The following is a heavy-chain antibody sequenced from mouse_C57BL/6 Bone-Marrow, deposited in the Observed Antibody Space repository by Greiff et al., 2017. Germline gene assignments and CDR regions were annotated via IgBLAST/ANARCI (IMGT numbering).Heavy chain of an antibody. V-gene: IGHV1-81*01. Sequence: VQLQQSGAELARPGASVKLSCKASGYTFTSYGISWVKQRTGQGLEWIGEIYPRSGNTSYNEKFKGKATLTAAKSYSTAYMELRSLKSEDSAVYFFSSYGSSYRFAYWGQGTLVTVSA. CDR3: SSYGSSYRFAY. J-gene: IGHJ3*01. CDR1: GYTFTSYG. CDR2: IYPRSGNT. D-gene: IGHD1-1*01.